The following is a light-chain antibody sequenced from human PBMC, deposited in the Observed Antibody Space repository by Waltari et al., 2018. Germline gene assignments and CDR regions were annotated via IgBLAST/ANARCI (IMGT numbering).Light chain of an antibody. CDR3: QQYGSSPPKT. Sequence: EIVLTQSPGTLSLSPGARATLSCRASQSVSSSYLAWDQQKPGQAPRLLIYGASSRATGIPDRFSGSGSGTDFTLTISRLEPEDFAVYYCQQYGSSPPKTFGQGTKVEIK. V-gene: IGKV3-20*01. J-gene: IGKJ1*01. CDR1: QSVSSSY. CDR2: GAS.